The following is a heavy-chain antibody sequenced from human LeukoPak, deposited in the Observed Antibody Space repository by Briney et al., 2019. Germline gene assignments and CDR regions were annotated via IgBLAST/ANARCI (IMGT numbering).Heavy chain of an antibody. V-gene: IGHV1-2*06. D-gene: IGHD3-3*01. CDR1: GYTFTGYY. Sequence: ASVKVSCKASGYTFTGYYMHCVRQAPGQGLEWMGRINPNSGGTNYAQKFQGRVTMTRDTSISTAYMELSRLRSDDTAVYYCARTSLYDFWSGYYRDWGQGTLVTVSS. CDR3: ARTSLYDFWSGYYRD. CDR2: INPNSGGT. J-gene: IGHJ4*02.